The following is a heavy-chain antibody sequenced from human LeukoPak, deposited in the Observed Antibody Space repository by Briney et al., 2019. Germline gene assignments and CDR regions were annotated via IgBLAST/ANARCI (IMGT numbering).Heavy chain of an antibody. J-gene: IGHJ4*02. D-gene: IGHD5-24*01. CDR2: IYSGDST. CDR3: ASPQYYFDY. V-gene: IGHV3-66*01. CDR1: GFTVSSNY. Sequence: GGSLRLSCAASGFTVSSNYMSWVRQAPGKGLDWVSVIYSGDSTWYADSVKGRFTISRDYSKNTLYLQMNSLRAEDTAVYYCASPQYYFDYWGQGTLVTVSS.